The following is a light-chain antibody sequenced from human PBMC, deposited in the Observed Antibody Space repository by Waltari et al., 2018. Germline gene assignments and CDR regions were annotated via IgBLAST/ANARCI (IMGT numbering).Light chain of an antibody. CDR1: QRISVW. CDR3: QQYNGYWT. CDR2: RAS. Sequence: DIQMTQSPSTLSASVGDRVTITCRASQRISVWLAWYQQKPGKAPKLLVYRASSLESGVPSRLSGSGSGTEFTLTISSLQPDDFATYYCQQYNGYWTFGQGTKVEIK. V-gene: IGKV1-5*03. J-gene: IGKJ1*01.